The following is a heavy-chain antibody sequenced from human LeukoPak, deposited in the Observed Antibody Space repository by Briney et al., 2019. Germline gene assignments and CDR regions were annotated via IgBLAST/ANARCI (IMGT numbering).Heavy chain of an antibody. CDR1: GFTFSSYS. V-gene: IGHV3-21*01. J-gene: IGHJ4*02. Sequence: GGSLRLSCAASGFTFSSYSMNWVRQAPGKGLEWVSSISSSSSYIYYADSVKGRFTISRDNAKNSLYLQMSSLRAEDTAVYYCARDLGDYVWGSYRYSHFDYLGQGTLVTVSS. CDR3: ARDLGDYVWGSYRYSHFDY. D-gene: IGHD3-16*02. CDR2: ISSSSSYI.